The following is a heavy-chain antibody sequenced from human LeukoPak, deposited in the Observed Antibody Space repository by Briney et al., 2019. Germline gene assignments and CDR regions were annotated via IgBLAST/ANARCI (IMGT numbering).Heavy chain of an antibody. CDR1: GFTFSRFW. J-gene: IGHJ5*02. CDR3: ARGTMIQGDNWFDP. D-gene: IGHD3-22*01. Sequence: AGGSLRLSCAASGFTFSRFWMHWVRQAPGKGLMWVSRTNSDGSTATYADSVKGRFTISRDNAKDTLYLEMSSLRAEDTAVYYCARGTMIQGDNWFDPWGQGTLVTVSS. V-gene: IGHV3-74*01. CDR2: TNSDGSTA.